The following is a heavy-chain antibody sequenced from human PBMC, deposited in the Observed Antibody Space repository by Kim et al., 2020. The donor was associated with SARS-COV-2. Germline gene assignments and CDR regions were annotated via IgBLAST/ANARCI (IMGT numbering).Heavy chain of an antibody. CDR2: ISYDGSNK. CDR3: AKGGVLFSHLAAFDI. D-gene: IGHD3-10*01. J-gene: IGHJ3*02. CDR1: GFTFSSYG. Sequence: GGSLRLSCAASGFTFSSYGMHWVRQAPGKGLEWVAVISYDGSNKYYADSVKGRFTISRDNSKNTLYLQMNSLRAEDTAVYYCAKGGVLFSHLAAFDIWGQGTMVTVSS. V-gene: IGHV3-30*18.